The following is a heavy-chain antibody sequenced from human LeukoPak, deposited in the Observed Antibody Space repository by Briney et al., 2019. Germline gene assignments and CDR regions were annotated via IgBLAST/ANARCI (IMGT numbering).Heavy chain of an antibody. V-gene: IGHV3-33*01. D-gene: IGHD3-10*01. CDR1: GFTFSSYG. Sequence: PGGSLRLSCAASGFTFSSYGMHWVRQAPGKGLEWVAVIWYDGSNKYYADSAKGRFTISRDNSKNTLYLQMNSLRAEDTAVYYCARDVWVRGITWFDPWGQGTLVTVST. J-gene: IGHJ5*02. CDR3: ARDVWVRGITWFDP. CDR2: IWYDGSNK.